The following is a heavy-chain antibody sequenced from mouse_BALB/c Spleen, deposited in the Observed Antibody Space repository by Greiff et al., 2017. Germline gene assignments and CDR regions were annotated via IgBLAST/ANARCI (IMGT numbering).Heavy chain of an antibody. J-gene: IGHJ4*01. CDR2: ISYSGST. CDR3: ARWIRGAMDY. CDR1: GYSITSDYA. V-gene: IGHV3-2*02. Sequence: EVQLVESGPGLVKPSQSLSLTCTVTGYSITSDYAWNWIRQFPGNKLEWMGYISYSGSTSYNPSLKSRISITRDTSKNQFFLQLNSVTTEDTATYYCARWIRGAMDYWGQGTSVTVSS.